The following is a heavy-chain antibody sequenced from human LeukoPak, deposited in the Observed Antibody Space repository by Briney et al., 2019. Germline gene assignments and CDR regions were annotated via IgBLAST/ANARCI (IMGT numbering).Heavy chain of an antibody. Sequence: ASVKVSCKASGYTFTTYYMHWVRQAPGQGVEWMGIINPSGGSTIYAQKLQGRGTMTRHPSTSTVYMELSSLRSEDTAVYYCARGSSGSYYNYFASWGQGTLVTVSS. CDR1: GYTFTTYY. CDR2: INPSGGST. CDR3: ARGSSGSYYNYFAS. V-gene: IGHV1-46*04. J-gene: IGHJ4*02. D-gene: IGHD1-26*01.